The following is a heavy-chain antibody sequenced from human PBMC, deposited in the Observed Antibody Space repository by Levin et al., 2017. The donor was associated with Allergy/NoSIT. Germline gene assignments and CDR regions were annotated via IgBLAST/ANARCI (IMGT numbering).Heavy chain of an antibody. J-gene: IGHJ4*03. D-gene: IGHD1-26*01. CDR2: IHNSGST. CDR1: GASITSYY. CDR3: ARDILRVGATRYFDY. V-gene: IGHV4-59*01. Sequence: KTSETLSLTCTVSGASITSYYWSWIRQSPGKGLEWIGQIHNSGSTYFHPSLKSRVAMSVDTSKNHFSLKLTSVTTADTAVYFCARDILRVGATRYFDYWGHGTLVTVSS.